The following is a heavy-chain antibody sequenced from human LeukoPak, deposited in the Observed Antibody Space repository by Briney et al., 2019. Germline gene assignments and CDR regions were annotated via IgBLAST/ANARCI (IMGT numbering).Heavy chain of an antibody. CDR3: ARDRAAAGLDY. CDR1: GFTFSSYG. Sequence: GGSLRLSCAASGFTFSSYGMHWVRQAPGKGLEWVAVIWYDGSNKFYADSVKGRFTISRDNSKNTLYLQMNSLRAEDTAVYYCARDRAAAGLDYWGQGTLVTVSS. D-gene: IGHD6-13*01. CDR2: IWYDGSNK. J-gene: IGHJ4*02. V-gene: IGHV3-33*01.